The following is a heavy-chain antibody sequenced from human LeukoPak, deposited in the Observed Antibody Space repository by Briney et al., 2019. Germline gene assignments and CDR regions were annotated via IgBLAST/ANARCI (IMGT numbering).Heavy chain of an antibody. CDR1: GGSISSGSYY. V-gene: IGHV4-61*02. CDR2: IYTSGST. CDR3: AGLVPYCSSTSCYNYYFDY. J-gene: IGHJ4*02. Sequence: SQTLSLTCTVSGGSISSGSYYWSWIRQPAGKGLEWIGRIYTSGSTNYNPSLKSRVTMSVDTSKNQFSLKLSSVSAADTAVYYCAGLVPYCSSTSCYNYYFDYWGQGTLVTVSS. D-gene: IGHD2-2*02.